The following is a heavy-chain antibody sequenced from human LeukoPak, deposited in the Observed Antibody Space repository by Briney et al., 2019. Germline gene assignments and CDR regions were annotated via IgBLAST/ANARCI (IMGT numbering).Heavy chain of an antibody. D-gene: IGHD3-3*01. CDR2: ISGSGGST. V-gene: IGHV3-23*01. CDR3: AKDSLYYDFWSGYTSGYGMDV. J-gene: IGHJ6*02. CDR1: GFTFSSYA. Sequence: GGSLRLSCAASGFTFSSYAMSWVRQAPGKGLEWVSAISGSGGSTYYADSVKGRFTISRDNSKNTLYLRMNSLRAEDTAVYYCAKDSLYYDFWSGYTSGYGMDVWGQGTTVTVSS.